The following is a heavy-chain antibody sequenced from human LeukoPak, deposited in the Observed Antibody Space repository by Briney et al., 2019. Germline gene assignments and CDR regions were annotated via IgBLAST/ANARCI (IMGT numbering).Heavy chain of an antibody. V-gene: IGHV3-66*02. CDR2: IYSGGST. D-gene: IGHD2-2*02. CDR3: ARDRVKYCSSTSCYMYNWFDP. CDR1: GFTVSSNY. Sequence: PGGSLRLSCAASGFTVSSNYMSWVRQAPGKGLEWVSVIYSGGSTYYPDSVKGRFTISRDNSKNTLYLQMNSLRAEDTAVYYCARDRVKYCSSTSCYMYNWFDPWGQGTLVTVSS. J-gene: IGHJ5*02.